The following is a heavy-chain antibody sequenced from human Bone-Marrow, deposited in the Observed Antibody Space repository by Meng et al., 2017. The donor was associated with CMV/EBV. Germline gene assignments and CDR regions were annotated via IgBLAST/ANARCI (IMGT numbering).Heavy chain of an antibody. J-gene: IGHJ4*02. V-gene: IGHV3-30*02. Sequence: GESLKISCAASGFTFSSYGMHWVRQAPGKGLEWVAFIRYDGSNKYYADSVKGRFTISRDNSKNTLYLQMNSLRAEDTAVYYCAKVGKPYCSSTSCPLDYWGQGTLVTVSS. D-gene: IGHD2-2*01. CDR3: AKVGKPYCSSTSCPLDY. CDR1: GFTFSSYG. CDR2: IRYDGSNK.